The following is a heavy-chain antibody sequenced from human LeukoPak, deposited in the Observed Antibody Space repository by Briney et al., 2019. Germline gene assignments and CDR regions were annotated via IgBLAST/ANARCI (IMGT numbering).Heavy chain of an antibody. V-gene: IGHV3-23*01. D-gene: IGHD4-17*01. CDR3: AARPTVTTYYYFDY. Sequence: GGSLRLSCAASGFTFSSFALGWVRQAPGKRXXXXXXXSDSGGSIYYADSVKGRFTISRDNSKNTLYLQMNSLRAEDTAVYYCAARPTVTTYYYFDYWGQGTLVTVSS. CDR1: GFTFSSFA. J-gene: IGHJ4*02. CDR2: XSDSGGSI.